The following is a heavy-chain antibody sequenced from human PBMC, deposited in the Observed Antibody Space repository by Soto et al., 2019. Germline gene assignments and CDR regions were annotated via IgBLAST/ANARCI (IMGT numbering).Heavy chain of an antibody. CDR3: ARGGGVGGVMGVDY. D-gene: IGHD3-16*01. CDR1: GGSISSGGYS. Sequence: QLQLQESGSGLVKPSQTLSLTCAVSGGSISSGGYSWSWIRQPPGKGLEWIGYIYHSGSTYYNPSLKSRVTITEDRSKNQFSRKLGSVAAADRAVYYCARGGGVGGVMGVDYWGRGTLVTVSS. CDR2: IYHSGST. V-gene: IGHV4-30-2*01. J-gene: IGHJ4*02.